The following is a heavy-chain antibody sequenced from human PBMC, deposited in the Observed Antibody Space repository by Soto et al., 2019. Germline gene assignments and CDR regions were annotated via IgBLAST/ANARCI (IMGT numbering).Heavy chain of an antibody. D-gene: IGHD6-6*01. CDR2: INHSGST. V-gene: IGHV4-34*01. Sequence: SETLSLTCAVYGGSFSGYYWSWIRQPPGKGLEWIGEINHSGSTNYNPSLKSRVTISVDTSKNQFSLKLSSVTAADTAVYYCARGVGSSSRPVGSGYWGQGTLVTVSS. CDR1: GGSFSGYY. J-gene: IGHJ4*02. CDR3: ARGVGSSSRPVGSGY.